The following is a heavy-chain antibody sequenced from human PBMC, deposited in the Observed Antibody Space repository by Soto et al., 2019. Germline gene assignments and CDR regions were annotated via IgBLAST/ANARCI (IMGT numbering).Heavy chain of an antibody. V-gene: IGHV3-49*04. Sequence: GGSLRLSCTASVFTFGGYAMSWVRHAPGKGLEWVGFIRSKAYGGTTEYAASVKGRFTISRDDSKSIAYLQMNSLKTEDTAVYYCTRHPLTYYYDSSGSPSAFDIWGQGTMVTVSS. J-gene: IGHJ3*02. CDR3: TRHPLTYYYDSSGSPSAFDI. CDR1: VFTFGGYA. D-gene: IGHD3-22*01. CDR2: IRSKAYGGTT.